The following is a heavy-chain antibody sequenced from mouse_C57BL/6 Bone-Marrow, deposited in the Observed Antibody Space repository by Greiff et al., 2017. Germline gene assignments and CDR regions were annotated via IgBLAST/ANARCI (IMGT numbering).Heavy chain of an antibody. CDR3: ARGLLLRSHAMDY. J-gene: IGHJ4*01. CDR2: INPGSGGT. D-gene: IGHD1-1*01. V-gene: IGHV1-54*01. Sequence: VQLQQSGAELVRPGTSVKVSCKASGYAFTNYLIEWVKQRPGQGLEWIGVINPGSGGTNYNEKFKGKATLTADKSSSTAYMQLSSLTSEDSAVYFCARGLLLRSHAMDYWGQGTSVTVSS. CDR1: GYAFTNYL.